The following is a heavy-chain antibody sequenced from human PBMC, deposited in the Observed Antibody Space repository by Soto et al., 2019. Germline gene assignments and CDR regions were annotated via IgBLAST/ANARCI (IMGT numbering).Heavy chain of an antibody. D-gene: IGHD3-22*01. J-gene: IGHJ3*02. V-gene: IGHV3-21*01. Sequence: GGSLRLSCAAAGFTFSGYRMNWVRQAPGKGLEWVSSISSSSSYIYYADSVKGRFTISRDNAKNSLYLQMNSLRAEDTAVYYCARGLNHYDVDAFDIWGQGTMVTVSS. CDR2: ISSSSSYI. CDR3: ARGLNHYDVDAFDI. CDR1: GFTFSGYR.